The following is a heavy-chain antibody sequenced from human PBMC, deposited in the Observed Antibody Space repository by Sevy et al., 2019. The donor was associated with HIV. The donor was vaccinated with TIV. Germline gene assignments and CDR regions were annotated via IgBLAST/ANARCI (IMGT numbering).Heavy chain of an antibody. D-gene: IGHD1-7*01. CDR2: LSSSTSTI. CDR3: ARDSSWNYDSYFYGMDV. CDR1: GFSFSGYN. Sequence: GGSLRLSCAASGFSFSGYNMNWVRQAPGKGLEWVSYLSSSTSTIHYADSMKGRVTISRDNAKNSMFLQMNSMRDEDTAVYYCARDSSWNYDSYFYGMDVWGQGTTVTVSS. V-gene: IGHV3-48*02. J-gene: IGHJ6*02.